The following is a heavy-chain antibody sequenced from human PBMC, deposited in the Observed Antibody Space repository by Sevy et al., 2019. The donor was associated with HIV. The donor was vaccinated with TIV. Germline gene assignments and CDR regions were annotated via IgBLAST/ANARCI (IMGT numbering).Heavy chain of an antibody. CDR3: ALERLSSDVAQYFQH. Sequence: GGSLRLSCATSGFTFSSYSMHWVRQAPGKGLEWVATISYDGINKHYADSVKGRFTISRDNFKNSLSLQMNSLRAEDTDVYFCALERLSSDVAQYFQHWGQGTLVTVSS. J-gene: IGHJ1*01. V-gene: IGHV3-30-3*01. CDR1: GFTFSSYS. CDR2: ISYDGINK. D-gene: IGHD1-1*01.